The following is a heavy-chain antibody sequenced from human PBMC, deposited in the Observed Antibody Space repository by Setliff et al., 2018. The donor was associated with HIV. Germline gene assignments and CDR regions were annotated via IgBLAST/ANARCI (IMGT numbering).Heavy chain of an antibody. CDR1: GYTFTGHY. CDR2: INPNSGGT. V-gene: IGHV1-2*06. Sequence: GASVKVSCKASGYTFTGHYMHWVRQAPGQGLEWMGRINPNSGGTNYAQRFQGRVTMTRDTSASTAYMELSSLRSEDTAVYYCAKVGQWLEPGAEYFQHWGQGTLVTVSS. CDR3: AKVGQWLEPGAEYFQH. D-gene: IGHD6-19*01. J-gene: IGHJ1*01.